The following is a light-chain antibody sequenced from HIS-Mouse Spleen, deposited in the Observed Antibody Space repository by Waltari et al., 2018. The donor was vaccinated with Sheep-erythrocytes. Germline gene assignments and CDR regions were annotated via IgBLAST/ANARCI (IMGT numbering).Light chain of an antibody. CDR3: SSYAGSNNWV. CDR2: EVS. Sequence: QSALTQPPSASGSPGQSVTISCTGPSSAVGGYNYAPWYQQHPGKAPKLMIYEVSTRPSGVPDRFSGSKSGNTASLTVSGLQAEDEADYYCSSYAGSNNWVFGGGTKLTVL. V-gene: IGLV2-8*01. CDR1: SSAVGGYNY. J-gene: IGLJ3*02.